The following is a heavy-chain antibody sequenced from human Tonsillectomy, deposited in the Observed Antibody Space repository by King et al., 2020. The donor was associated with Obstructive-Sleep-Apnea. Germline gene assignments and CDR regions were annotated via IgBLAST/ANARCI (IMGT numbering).Heavy chain of an antibody. CDR3: AKDNSSGWYRGLDY. V-gene: IGHV3-9*01. Sequence: VQLVESGGGLVQPGRSLRLSCAASGFTFEDYAMHWVRQAPGKGLEGVSGISWNSGSIGYAASVKGRFTTSRDNAKNSLYLQMNSLRAEDTALYYCAKDNSSGWYRGLDYWGQGTLVSVSS. CDR2: ISWNSGSI. D-gene: IGHD6-19*01. J-gene: IGHJ4*02. CDR1: GFTFEDYA.